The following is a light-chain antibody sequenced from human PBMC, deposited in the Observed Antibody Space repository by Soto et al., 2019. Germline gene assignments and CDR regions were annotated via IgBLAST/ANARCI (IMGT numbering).Light chain of an antibody. CDR1: QSVSSSY. V-gene: IGKV3-20*01. CDR3: QQYGSSPWT. Sequence: IVLRHSPVTLSLSPGEKATLSCRAIQSVSSSYLAWYQQKPGQALRLLIYGASSRANGIPDRFSGSGSGTDFTLTICRLETEDFAVYYCQQYGSSPWTFGQGTK. J-gene: IGKJ1*01. CDR2: GAS.